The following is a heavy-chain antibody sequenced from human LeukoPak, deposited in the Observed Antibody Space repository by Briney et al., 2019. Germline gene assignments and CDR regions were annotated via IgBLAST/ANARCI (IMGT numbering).Heavy chain of an antibody. Sequence: ASVKVSCEASGYTFTSYYIHWVRQAPGQGLEWMGILNPSIGTTDYAQNFQGRVTMTRDTSTSTVYMELSSLRSEDTAVYYCARSGGGYVDAFDIWGPGTMVTVSS. J-gene: IGHJ3*02. CDR2: LNPSIGTT. V-gene: IGHV1-46*01. CDR1: GYTFTSYY. D-gene: IGHD1-1*01. CDR3: ARSGGGYVDAFDI.